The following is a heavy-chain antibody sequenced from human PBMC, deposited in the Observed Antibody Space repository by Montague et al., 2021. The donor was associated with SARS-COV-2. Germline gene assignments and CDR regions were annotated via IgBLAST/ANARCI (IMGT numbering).Heavy chain of an antibody. D-gene: IGHD3-10*01. CDR3: ARLWDFYGSGSYKNSWFDP. Sequence: SETLSLTCTISAGSISTNSYYWAWIRQPPGKGLEWIGSISYSGSTYFNPSLESRLSMSVDTSKYHFSLKLSSVTAADTAVYYCARLWDFYGSGSYKNSWFDPWGQGTRVTVSS. CDR1: AGSISTNSYY. J-gene: IGHJ5*02. V-gene: IGHV4-39*02. CDR2: ISYSGST.